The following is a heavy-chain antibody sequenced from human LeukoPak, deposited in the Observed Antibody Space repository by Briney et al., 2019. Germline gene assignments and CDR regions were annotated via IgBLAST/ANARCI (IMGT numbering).Heavy chain of an antibody. J-gene: IGHJ6*02. CDR2: ISAYNGNT. CDR3: ARLPYYYDSSGEGYYYYGMDV. D-gene: IGHD3-22*01. V-gene: IGHV1-18*01. CDR1: GYTFTSYG. Sequence: GASVKVSCKASGYTFTSYGISWVRQAPGQGLEWMGWISAYNGNTNYAQKLQGRVTMTTDTSTSTAYMELGSLRSDDTAVYYCARLPYYYDSSGEGYYYYGMDVWGQGTTVTVSS.